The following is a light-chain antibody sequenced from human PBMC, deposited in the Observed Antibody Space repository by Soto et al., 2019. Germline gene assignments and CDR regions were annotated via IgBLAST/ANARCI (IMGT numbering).Light chain of an antibody. CDR2: GAS. Sequence: IVLTQSPGTLSLSPGERATLSCRASQTISSSHLAWYQQKPGQAPRLLIYGASSRATDIPDRFSGSGSGADFTLTISRLKPEDIAVYYCQHYDSSLRTFGPGTKVEIK. V-gene: IGKV3-20*01. CDR1: QTISSSH. CDR3: QHYDSSLRT. J-gene: IGKJ1*01.